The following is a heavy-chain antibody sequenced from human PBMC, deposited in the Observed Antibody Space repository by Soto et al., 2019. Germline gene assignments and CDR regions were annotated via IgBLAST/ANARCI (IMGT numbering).Heavy chain of an antibody. CDR2: IYYSGST. V-gene: IGHV4-61*01. CDR1: GGAVSSSSYY. Sequence: QVQLQESGPGLVKPSETLSLTCTVSGGAVSSSSYYWSWIRQPPGKGLEWIGYIYYSGSTKYSPSLKSRVTIAVDTSKNHFSLTLNSETAADTAVYYCARGYCISTSCYAGAYGMDVWGQGTTVTVSS. J-gene: IGHJ6*02. D-gene: IGHD2-2*01. CDR3: ARGYCISTSCYAGAYGMDV.